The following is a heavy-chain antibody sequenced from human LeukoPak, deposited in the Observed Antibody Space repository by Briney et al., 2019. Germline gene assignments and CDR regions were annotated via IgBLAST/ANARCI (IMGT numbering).Heavy chain of an antibody. CDR3: AEESPDFNDAFDI. V-gene: IGHV4-39*01. Sequence: PSETLSLTCTVSGGSSSSSSYYWGWIRQPPGKGLEWIGSIYYSGSTYYNPSLKSRVTISVDTSKNQFSLKLSSVTAADTAVYYCAEESPDFNDAFDIWGQGTMVTVSS. J-gene: IGHJ3*02. CDR1: GGSSSSSSYY. CDR2: IYYSGST. D-gene: IGHD3-3*01.